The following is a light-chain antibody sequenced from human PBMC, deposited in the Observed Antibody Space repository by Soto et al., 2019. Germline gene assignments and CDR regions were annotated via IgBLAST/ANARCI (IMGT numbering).Light chain of an antibody. CDR2: DAS. V-gene: IGKV3-15*01. CDR1: QSVSSY. J-gene: IGKJ2*01. CDR3: QQYSNWPPLYT. Sequence: EIVMTQSPATLSVSPGERATLSCSASQSVSSYLAWYQQKPGLPPRLLIYDASTRATGIPDRFSGSGSGTDFPLTISSLQSADFAVYYCQQYSNWPPLYTFGRGTKLEIK.